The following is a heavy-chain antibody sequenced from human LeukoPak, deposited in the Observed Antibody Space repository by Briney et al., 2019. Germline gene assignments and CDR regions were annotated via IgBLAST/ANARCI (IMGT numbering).Heavy chain of an antibody. CDR3: ARRNGPISWGVVNWFDH. J-gene: IGHJ5*02. D-gene: IGHD3-10*01. CDR1: GLSLTSRGEG. Sequence: SGPTLVHPTPTLTLTCTYSGLSLTSRGEGVVWIRQPPGKALEWLAFIYWDDDKNYNPSLRRRLTVAKDTSRSQVILTMTNMDPADTATYYCARRNGPISWGVVNWFDHWGQGIQVTVSS. V-gene: IGHV2-5*02. CDR2: IYWDDDK.